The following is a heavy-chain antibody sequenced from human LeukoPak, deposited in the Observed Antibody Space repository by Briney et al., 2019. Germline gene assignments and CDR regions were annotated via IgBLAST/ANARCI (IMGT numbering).Heavy chain of an antibody. Sequence: ASVKVSCKASGYTFTSYYMHWVRQAPGQGLEWMGWINPNSGGTNYAQKFQGGVTMTRDTSISTAYMELSRLRSDDTAVYYCARRKRSGSVEMATINWFDPWGQGTLVTVSS. V-gene: IGHV1-2*02. J-gene: IGHJ5*02. D-gene: IGHD5-24*01. CDR2: INPNSGGT. CDR3: ARRKRSGSVEMATINWFDP. CDR1: GYTFTSYY.